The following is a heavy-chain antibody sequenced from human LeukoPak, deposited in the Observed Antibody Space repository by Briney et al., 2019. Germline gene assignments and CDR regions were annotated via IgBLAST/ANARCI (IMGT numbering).Heavy chain of an antibody. CDR1: GGSISSYY. CDR3: ARSSRLYGSGSPYYFDY. Sequence: SETLSLTCTVSGGSISSYYWSWIRQPAGKGLEWIGRIYTSGSTNYNPSLKSRVTISVDTSKNQFSLKLSSVTAADTAVYYCARSSRLYGSGSPYYFDYWGQGTLVTVSS. J-gene: IGHJ4*02. CDR2: IYTSGST. V-gene: IGHV4-4*07. D-gene: IGHD3-10*01.